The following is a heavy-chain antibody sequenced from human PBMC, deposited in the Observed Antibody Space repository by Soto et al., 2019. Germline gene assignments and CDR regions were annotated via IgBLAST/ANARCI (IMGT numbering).Heavy chain of an antibody. J-gene: IGHJ4*02. D-gene: IGHD3-3*01. CDR3: IGQITIYRLVFLY. V-gene: IGHV3-15*07. Sequence: EVQLVEAGGGLVEPGGSLGLSCTASGFSFTSAWMNWVRQAPGKGLEWVGRIKSETDGGTTAFTAPVKDRFTISRDDAENTLSLNMNSLMTEAAVVYYCIGQITIYRLVFLYWGQGTPVTVSS. CDR2: IKSETDGGTT. CDR1: GFSFTSAW.